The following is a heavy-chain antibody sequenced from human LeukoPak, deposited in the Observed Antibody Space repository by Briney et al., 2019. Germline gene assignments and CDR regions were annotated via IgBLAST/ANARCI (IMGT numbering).Heavy chain of an antibody. D-gene: IGHD2-2*01. Sequence: GGSLRLSCAASGFPFSTYAMNWVRQAPGKGLGWVSVITGSGGFTQYADSVKGRFTISRDNSKNTVYLQMNSLRTEDTALYYCARDTRLGYCSNTKCYASWFDPWGQGTLVTVSS. CDR3: ARDTRLGYCSNTKCYASWFDP. CDR2: ITGSGGFT. V-gene: IGHV3-23*01. J-gene: IGHJ5*02. CDR1: GFPFSTYA.